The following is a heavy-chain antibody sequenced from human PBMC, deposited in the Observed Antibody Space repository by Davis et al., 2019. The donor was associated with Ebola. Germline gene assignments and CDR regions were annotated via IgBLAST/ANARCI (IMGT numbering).Heavy chain of an antibody. D-gene: IGHD1-14*01. CDR3: ARLGGTTWYWFDT. J-gene: IGHJ5*02. CDR2: IYAGDSDT. CDR1: GYTFTTFW. V-gene: IGHV5-51*01. Sequence: GESLKISCKGSGYTFTTFWIGWVRQMPGKGLEYMGIIYAGDSDTRYSPSFQGQVTISADKSTTTVYLQWSSLKASDTAMYYCARLGGTTWYWFDTWGQGTLVTVSS.